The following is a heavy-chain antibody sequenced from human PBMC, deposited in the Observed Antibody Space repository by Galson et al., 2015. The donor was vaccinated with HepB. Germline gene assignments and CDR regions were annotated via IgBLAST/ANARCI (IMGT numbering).Heavy chain of an antibody. D-gene: IGHD6-13*01. Sequence: SVKVSCKASGYTFTSYAMHWVRQAPGQRLEWMGWINAGNGNTKYSQKFQGRVTITRDTSASTAYMELSSLRSEDTAVYYCARDRQQLTSNTPSRFDYWGQGTLVTVSS. CDR1: GYTFTSYA. CDR3: ARDRQQLTSNTPSRFDY. J-gene: IGHJ4*02. CDR2: INAGNGNT. V-gene: IGHV1-3*01.